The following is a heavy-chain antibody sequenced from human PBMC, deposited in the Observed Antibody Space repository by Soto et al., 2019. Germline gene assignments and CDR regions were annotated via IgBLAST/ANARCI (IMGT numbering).Heavy chain of an antibody. V-gene: IGHV4-39*01. D-gene: IGHD4-17*01. CDR3: ARLDYGDYDY. J-gene: IGHJ4*02. Sequence: SETLSLTCTVSGGSISSYYWGWIRQPPGKGLEWIGSIYYSGSTYYNPSLKSRVTISVDTSKNQFSLKLSSVTAADTAVYYCARLDYGDYDYWGQGTLVTSPQ. CDR2: IYYSGST. CDR1: GGSISSYY.